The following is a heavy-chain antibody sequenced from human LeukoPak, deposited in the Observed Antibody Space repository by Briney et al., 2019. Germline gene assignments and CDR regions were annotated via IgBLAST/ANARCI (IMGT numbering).Heavy chain of an antibody. D-gene: IGHD2-15*01. CDR2: INPNSGGT. CDR1: GYTFTSYY. CDR3: AREVDPKSSDY. V-gene: IGHV1-2*02. J-gene: IGHJ4*02. Sequence: ASVKVSCKASGYTFTSYYMHWVRQAPGQGLEWMGWINPNSGGTNYAQKFQGRVTMTRDASISTAYMELSRLRSDDTAVYYCAREVDPKSSDYWGQGTLVTVSS.